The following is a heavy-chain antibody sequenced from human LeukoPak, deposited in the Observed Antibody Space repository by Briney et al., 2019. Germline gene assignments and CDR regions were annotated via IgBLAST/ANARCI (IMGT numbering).Heavy chain of an antibody. CDR3: ASIGYSHGPGDYWFDP. CDR2: ISAYNGNT. J-gene: IGHJ5*02. CDR1: GHTFTSYG. D-gene: IGHD5-18*01. V-gene: IGHV1-18*01. Sequence: GASVKVSCKASGHTFTSYGISWVRQAPGQGLEWMGWISAYNGNTNYAQKLQGRVTMTTDTSTSTAYMELRSLRSDDTAVYYCASIGYSHGPGDYWFDPWGQGTLVTVSS.